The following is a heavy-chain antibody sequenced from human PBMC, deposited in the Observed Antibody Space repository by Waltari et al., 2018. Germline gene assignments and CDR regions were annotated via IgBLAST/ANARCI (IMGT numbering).Heavy chain of an antibody. CDR2: IYSDGST. V-gene: IGHV3-53*01. J-gene: IGHJ4*02. Sequence: EVQLVESGGGLIQPGGSLRLSCAASGFTVGDNYMTWVRQAPGKGLDWLSLIYSDGSTYYADSVKGRFTISRDTSQNTVFLQMNSLRAEDTAIYYCARFIFGSARGGIFYFDYWGQGALVTVSS. D-gene: IGHD3-10*01. CDR3: ARFIFGSARGGIFYFDY. CDR1: GFTVGDNY.